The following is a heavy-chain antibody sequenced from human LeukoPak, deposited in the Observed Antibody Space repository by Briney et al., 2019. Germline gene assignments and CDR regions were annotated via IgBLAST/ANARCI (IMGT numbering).Heavy chain of an antibody. CDR3: ARDPQVPRAWWCLDL. J-gene: IGHJ2*01. CDR1: GFTFSGYA. D-gene: IGHD1-26*01. V-gene: IGHV3-48*02. CDR2: ISPSSSTI. Sequence: GGSLRLSCVASGFTFSGYAMNWVRQAPGKGPEWVSYISPSSSTIYYADSVKGRFTVSRDNAAHFVYLQMNSLRDEDTAVYYCARDPQVPRAWWCLDLWGRGTVVTVSS.